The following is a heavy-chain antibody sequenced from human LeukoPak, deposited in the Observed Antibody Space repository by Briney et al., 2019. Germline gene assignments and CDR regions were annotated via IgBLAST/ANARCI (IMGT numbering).Heavy chain of an antibody. CDR1: GGSVSSYY. D-gene: IGHD2-21*02. V-gene: IGHV4-59*02. CDR2: MSYSGRA. J-gene: IGHJ4*02. Sequence: SETLSLTCTVSGGSVSSYYWSWIRQTPEKGLEWIGYMSYSGRADYGPSLKSRVTMSVDTSKNQFSLKMSYVTAADTGVYYCARGYCRDDICQVFPYWGQGTLVTVSS. CDR3: ARGYCRDDICQVFPY.